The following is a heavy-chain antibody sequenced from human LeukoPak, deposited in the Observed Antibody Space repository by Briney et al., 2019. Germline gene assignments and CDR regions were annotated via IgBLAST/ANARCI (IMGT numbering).Heavy chain of an antibody. CDR2: ISAYNGNT. Sequence: ASVKVSCKASGYTFTSYGISWVRQAPGQGLEWMGWISAYNGNTNYAQKLQGRVTMTTDTSTSTAYMELRSLRSDDTAVYYCARTPPYYYGSGSYLYYYGMDVRGQGTTVTVSS. CDR3: ARTPPYYYGSGSYLYYYGMDV. D-gene: IGHD3-10*01. V-gene: IGHV1-18*01. CDR1: GYTFTSYG. J-gene: IGHJ6*02.